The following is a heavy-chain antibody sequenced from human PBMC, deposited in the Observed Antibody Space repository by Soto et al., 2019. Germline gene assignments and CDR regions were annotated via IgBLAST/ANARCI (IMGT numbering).Heavy chain of an antibody. V-gene: IGHV4-39*01. CDR1: GGSISSSSYY. J-gene: IGHJ4*02. CDR2: IYYSGST. D-gene: IGHD1-26*01. Sequence: SETLSLTCTVSGGSISSSSYYWGWIRQPPGKGLEWIGSIYYSGSTYYNPSLKSRVTISVDTSKNQFSLKLSSVTAADTAVYYCARRPDVPSIVGATLGRGYFDYWGQGTLVTVSS. CDR3: ARRPDVPSIVGATLGRGYFDY.